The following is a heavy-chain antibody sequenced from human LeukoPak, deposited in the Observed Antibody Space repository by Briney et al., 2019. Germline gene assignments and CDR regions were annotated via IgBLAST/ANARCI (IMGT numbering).Heavy chain of an antibody. D-gene: IGHD2-2*01. Sequence: SETLSLTCTVSGGSISSGDYYWSWIRQPPGKGLEWIGYIYYSGSTYYNPSLKSRVTISVDTSKNQFSLKLSSVTAADTAVYYCASEIVVVPAAPTEYFQHWGQGTLVTVSS. J-gene: IGHJ1*01. CDR3: ASEIVVVPAAPTEYFQH. CDR2: IYYSGST. V-gene: IGHV4-30-4*08. CDR1: GGSISSGDYY.